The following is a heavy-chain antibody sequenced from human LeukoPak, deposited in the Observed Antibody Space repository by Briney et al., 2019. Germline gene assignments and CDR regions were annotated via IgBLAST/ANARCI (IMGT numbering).Heavy chain of an antibody. CDR2: MYTSGST. CDR1: GGSISSYY. V-gene: IGHV4-4*07. D-gene: IGHD3-22*01. Sequence: SETLSLTCTVSGGSISSYYWSWIRQPAGKGLEWLGRMYTSGSTSYNPSLKSRVTISVDTSKNQFSLKLSSVTAADTAVYYCARDRGSGYYYVSGNLFDPWGQGTLVTVSS. J-gene: IGHJ5*02. CDR3: ARDRGSGYYYVSGNLFDP.